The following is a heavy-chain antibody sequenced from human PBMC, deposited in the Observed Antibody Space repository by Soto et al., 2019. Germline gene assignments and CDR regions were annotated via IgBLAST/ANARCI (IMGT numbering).Heavy chain of an antibody. CDR2: ISSSSSTI. Sequence: PGGSLRLSCAASGFTFSSYSMNWVRQAPGKGLEWVSYISSSSSTIYYADSVKGRFTISRDNAKNSLYLQMNSLRDEDTAVYYCARGYYDFWSGYYEFDPWGQGTLVTVSS. V-gene: IGHV3-48*02. CDR3: ARGYYDFWSGYYEFDP. J-gene: IGHJ5*02. CDR1: GFTFSSYS. D-gene: IGHD3-3*01.